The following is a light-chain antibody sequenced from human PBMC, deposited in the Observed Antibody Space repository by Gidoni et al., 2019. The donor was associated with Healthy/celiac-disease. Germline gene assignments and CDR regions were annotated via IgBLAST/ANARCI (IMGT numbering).Light chain of an antibody. Sequence: DIRLTPSPSTLSASVGDRVTLTCRASQRISSWLAWYQQKPGKAPKLLIYKASSLESGVPSRFSGSGSGTEFTLTISSLQPDDFATYYCQQYNSYPWTFGQGTKVEIK. CDR1: QRISSW. V-gene: IGKV1-5*03. CDR2: KAS. J-gene: IGKJ1*01. CDR3: QQYNSYPWT.